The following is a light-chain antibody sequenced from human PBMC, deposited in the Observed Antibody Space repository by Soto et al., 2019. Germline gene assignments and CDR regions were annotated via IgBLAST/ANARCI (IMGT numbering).Light chain of an antibody. CDR1: SSDVGAYDY. V-gene: IGLV2-14*03. J-gene: IGLJ1*01. Sequence: ALTQPASVSGSPGQSITISCTGTSSDVGAYDYVSWYQQHPDKAPKLMIYEVSNRPSGVSNRFSGSKSVNTATLTISGLQTEDEADYYCSSYTSSSTRVFGTGTKVTVL. CDR2: EVS. CDR3: SSYTSSSTRV.